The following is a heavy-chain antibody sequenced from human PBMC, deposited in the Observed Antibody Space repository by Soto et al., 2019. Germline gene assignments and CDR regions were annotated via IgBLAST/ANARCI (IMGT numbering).Heavy chain of an antibody. J-gene: IGHJ4*02. D-gene: IGHD6-13*01. Sequence: QVQLVESGGGLVKPGGSLRLSCAVSGFTFSDYYMTWLRQAPGKGLEWVSYISSSTSHTNYADSVKGRFTISRDNAKNTLFRQMRSLRAEDTAVYYCARGRGAAADYLDFWGQGTLVTVSS. CDR2: ISSSTSHT. CDR3: ARGRGAAADYLDF. CDR1: GFTFSDYY. V-gene: IGHV3-11*05.